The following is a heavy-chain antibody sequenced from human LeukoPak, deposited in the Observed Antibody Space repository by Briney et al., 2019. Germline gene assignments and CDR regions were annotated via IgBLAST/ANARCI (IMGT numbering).Heavy chain of an antibody. CDR3: ASSYFDNSLHAYDI. CDR1: GFTFSSYA. V-gene: IGHV3-30*03. J-gene: IGHJ3*02. D-gene: IGHD3-22*01. CDR2: ISYDGSNK. Sequence: PGRSLRLSCAASGFTFSSYAMHWVRQAPGKGLEWVAVISYDGSNKYYADSVKGRFTISRDNTKNSLFLHMSSLRAEDTAVYFCASSYFDNSLHAYDIWGQGTMVTVSS.